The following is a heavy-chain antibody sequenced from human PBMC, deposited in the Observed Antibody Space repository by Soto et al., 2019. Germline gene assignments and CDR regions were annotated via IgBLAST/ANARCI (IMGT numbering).Heavy chain of an antibody. V-gene: IGHV4-4*02. CDR2: TYHSGTT. Sequence: QVQLQESGPGLVQPSGTLSLTCAVSGDSINNSHWWSWVRQTPGKWLEWIGETYHSGTTKYNPSLKLRGTISIAKSKNQFSLKMNSVTAADTAVYYCAREVNSSPARGPNWFDPWGQGTLVTVSS. D-gene: IGHD6-13*01. CDR1: GDSINNSHW. CDR3: AREVNSSPARGPNWFDP. J-gene: IGHJ5*02.